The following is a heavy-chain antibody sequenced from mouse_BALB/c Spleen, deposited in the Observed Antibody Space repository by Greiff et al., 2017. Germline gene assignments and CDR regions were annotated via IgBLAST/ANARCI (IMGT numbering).Heavy chain of an antibody. CDR3: ARRYGKSYFDY. Sequence: VQLKQSGPELMKPGASVKISCKASGYSFTSYYMHWVKQSPGKSLEWIGYIDPFNGGTSYNQKFKGKATLTVDKSSSTAYMHLSSLTSEDSAVYYCARRYGKSYFDYWGQGTTLTVSS. CDR2: IDPFNGGT. CDR1: GYSFTSYY. V-gene: IGHV1S135*01. D-gene: IGHD2-10*02. J-gene: IGHJ2*01.